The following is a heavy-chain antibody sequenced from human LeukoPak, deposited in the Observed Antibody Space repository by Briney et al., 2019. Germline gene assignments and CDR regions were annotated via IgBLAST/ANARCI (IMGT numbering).Heavy chain of an antibody. V-gene: IGHV3-53*04. CDR3: AAGGSYYRTFDY. CDR1: RFTVSSNY. CDR2: IYSGGST. J-gene: IGHJ4*02. D-gene: IGHD1-26*01. Sequence: GGSLRLSCAASRFTVSSNYMSWVRQAPGKGLEWVSVIYSGGSTYYAGSVKGRFTISRHNSKNTLYLQMNSLRAEDTAVYYCAAGGSYYRTFDYWGQGTLVTVSS.